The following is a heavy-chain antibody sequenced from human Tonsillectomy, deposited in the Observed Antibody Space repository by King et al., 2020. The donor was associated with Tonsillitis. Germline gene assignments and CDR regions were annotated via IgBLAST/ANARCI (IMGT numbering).Heavy chain of an antibody. J-gene: IGHJ3*01. CDR1: GGSIRSGNYY. CDR3: AGDPDVTYSSGYAFDV. D-gene: IGHD3-22*01. CDR2: IYSSGST. Sequence: QLQESGPGLVKPSQTLSLTCTVSGGSIRSGNYYWTWIRQHPGQGLEWIGYIYSSGSTYYNPSLKSRVTISADTSKNQFSLQLNSVTAADTAVYYCAGDPDVTYSSGYAFDVWGLGTMVTVSS. V-gene: IGHV4-31*03.